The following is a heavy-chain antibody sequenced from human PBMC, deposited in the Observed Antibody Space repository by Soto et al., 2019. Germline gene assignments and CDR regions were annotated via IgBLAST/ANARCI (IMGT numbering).Heavy chain of an antibody. CDR2: IYYRGST. CDR1: GGSISSGGYY. Sequence: QVQLQESGPGLVKPSQTLSLTCTVSGGSISSGGYYWSWIRQHPGKGLEWIGYIYYRGSTYYNPYLKSRSTIKVNTTKNQFSLKLSSVTAADTAVYYCARAYRVAAAGPFDYWGQGTLVTVSS. D-gene: IGHD6-13*01. CDR3: ARAYRVAAAGPFDY. V-gene: IGHV4-31*03. J-gene: IGHJ4*02.